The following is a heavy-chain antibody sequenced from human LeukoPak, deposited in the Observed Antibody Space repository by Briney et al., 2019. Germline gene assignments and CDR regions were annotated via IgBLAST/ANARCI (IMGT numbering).Heavy chain of an antibody. Sequence: GGSLRLSCAASGFTFSSYEMNWVRQAPGKGLEWVSYISSSGSTIYYADSVKGRFTISRDNAKNSLYLQMNSLRAEDTAVYYCASQLLWFGELVDYWGQGTLVTVSS. V-gene: IGHV3-48*03. D-gene: IGHD3-10*01. J-gene: IGHJ4*02. CDR1: GFTFSSYE. CDR2: ISSSGSTI. CDR3: ASQLLWFGELVDY.